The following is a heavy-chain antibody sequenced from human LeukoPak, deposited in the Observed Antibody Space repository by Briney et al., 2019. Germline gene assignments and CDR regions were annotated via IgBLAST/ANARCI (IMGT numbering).Heavy chain of an antibody. D-gene: IGHD6-13*01. CDR3: ARSQMAAAADDAFDI. V-gene: IGHV1-69*04. CDR2: IIPILGIA. CDR1: GGTFSSYA. J-gene: IGHJ3*02. Sequence: SVKVSCKASGGTFSSYAVSWVRQAPGQGLEWMGRIIPILGIANYAQKFQGRVTITADKSTSTAYMELSSLRSEDTAVYYCARSQMAAAADDAFDIWGQGTMVTVSS.